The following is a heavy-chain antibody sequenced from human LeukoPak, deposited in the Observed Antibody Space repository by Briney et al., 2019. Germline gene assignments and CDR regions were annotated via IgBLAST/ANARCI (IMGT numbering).Heavy chain of an antibody. D-gene: IGHD4-17*01. CDR3: YGDYGGSFGY. J-gene: IGHJ4*02. CDR1: GFTFGDYA. CDR2: IRSKAYGGTT. Sequence: PGGSLRLSCTASGFTFGDYAMSWVRQAPGKGLEWVGFIRSKAYGGTTEYAASVKGRFTISRDDSKSIAYLQMNSLKTEDTAVYYCYGDYGGSFGYWGQGTLVAVSS. V-gene: IGHV3-49*04.